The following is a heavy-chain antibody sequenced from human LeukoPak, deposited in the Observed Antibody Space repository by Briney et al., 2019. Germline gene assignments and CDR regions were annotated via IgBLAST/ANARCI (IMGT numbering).Heavy chain of an antibody. CDR2: MYYSGST. D-gene: IGHD3-10*01. J-gene: IGHJ4*02. V-gene: IGHV4-39*07. CDR3: ARDYGSGIQKRAFDY. Sequence: PSETLSLTCTVSGGSISSSTYSWGWIRQPPGKGLEWIGNMYYSGSTNYNPSLKSRATISVDTSKNRFSLKLSSVTAADTAVYYCARDYGSGIQKRAFDYWGQGTLVTVSS. CDR1: GGSISSSTYS.